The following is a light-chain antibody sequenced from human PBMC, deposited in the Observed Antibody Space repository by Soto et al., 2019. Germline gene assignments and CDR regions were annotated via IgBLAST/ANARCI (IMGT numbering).Light chain of an antibody. Sequence: EIVFTQSPGTLSLSPGERATLPCRASRSVSSNFLAWYQQKPGQAPRLLIYAASSRATGIPDRFGGSGSGTDFTLTISRLEPEDSAVYYCQQYGSSLMYSFGQGTKLEIK. CDR3: QQYGSSLMYS. J-gene: IGKJ2*03. CDR2: AAS. CDR1: RSVSSNF. V-gene: IGKV3-20*01.